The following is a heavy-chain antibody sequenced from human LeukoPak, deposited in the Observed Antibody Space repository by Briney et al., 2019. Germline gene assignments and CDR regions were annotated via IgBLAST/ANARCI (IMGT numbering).Heavy chain of an antibody. CDR1: GGSISSSSYY. Sequence: SETLSLTCTVSGGSISSSSYYWGWIRQPPGKGLEWIGSIYYSGSTNYNPSLKSRVTISVDTSKNQFSLKLSSVTAADTAVYYCARGAPPSSGYREFDYWGQGTLVTVSS. CDR3: ARGAPPSSGYREFDY. J-gene: IGHJ4*02. V-gene: IGHV4-39*07. D-gene: IGHD3-22*01. CDR2: IYYSGST.